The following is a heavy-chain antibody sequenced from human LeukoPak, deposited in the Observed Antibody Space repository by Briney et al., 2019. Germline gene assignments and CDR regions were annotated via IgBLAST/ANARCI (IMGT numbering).Heavy chain of an antibody. Sequence: GGSLRLSCAASGFTFSSYAMTWVRQAPGKGLEWVSAISGGGISTYYADSVKGRFTISRDNSKKTMYLQMDSLRAEDTAVYYCARDLRWSFDYWGQGTLVTVSS. CDR2: ISGGGIST. CDR3: ARDLRWSFDY. CDR1: GFTFSSYA. D-gene: IGHD4-23*01. V-gene: IGHV3-23*01. J-gene: IGHJ4*02.